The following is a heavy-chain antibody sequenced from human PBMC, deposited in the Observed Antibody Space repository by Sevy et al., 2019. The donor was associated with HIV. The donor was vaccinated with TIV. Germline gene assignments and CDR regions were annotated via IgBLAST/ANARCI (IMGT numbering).Heavy chain of an antibody. J-gene: IGHJ3*02. CDR2: LNYDVSYT. CDR3: ARSKVGVGDAFDI. V-gene: IGHV3-74*01. D-gene: IGHD3-16*01. Sequence: GGSLRLSCAASGFTFSSHWMQWVRQAPGKGLVWVSRLNYDVSYTNYADSVKGRFTISRENAKSTLYLQMNSLGAEDTALYYCARSKVGVGDAFDIWGQGTMVTVSS. CDR1: GFTFSSHW.